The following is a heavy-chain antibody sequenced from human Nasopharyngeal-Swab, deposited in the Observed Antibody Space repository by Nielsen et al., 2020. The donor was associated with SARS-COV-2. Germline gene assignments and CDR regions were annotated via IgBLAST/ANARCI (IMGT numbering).Heavy chain of an antibody. CDR2: IIPIFSTA. V-gene: IGHV1-69*06. Sequence: RQAAGQVLERMGGIIPIFSTANYAQKFQGRVTITADKSTSTAYMELSSLRSEDTAVYYCARDTMVRGVIITPYDAFDIWGQGTMVTVSS. CDR3: ARDTMVRGVIITPYDAFDI. J-gene: IGHJ3*02. D-gene: IGHD3-10*01.